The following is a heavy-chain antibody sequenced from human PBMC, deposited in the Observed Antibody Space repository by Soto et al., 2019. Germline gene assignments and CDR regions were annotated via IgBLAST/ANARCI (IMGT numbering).Heavy chain of an antibody. D-gene: IGHD6-19*01. CDR3: VREGGDLRGSGVFDY. V-gene: IGHV3-48*01. J-gene: IGHJ4*02. CDR2: ISRGGSSI. CDR1: GFTFSFYT. Sequence: EPQLVESGGGLVQPGGSLRLSCAASGFTFSFYTMNWVRQTPGKGLEWLAYISRGGSSIYYADSVKGRFTVSRDNANNSLSLQLNSLRREDTAVYYCVREGGDLRGSGVFDYSGQGTLVTVSS.